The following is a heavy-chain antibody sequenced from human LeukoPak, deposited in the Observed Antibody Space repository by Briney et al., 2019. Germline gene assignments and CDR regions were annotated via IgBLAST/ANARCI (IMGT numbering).Heavy chain of an antibody. V-gene: IGHV3-23*01. CDR1: GFTFSIYT. CDR3: AKASSDSSGWSYY. CDR2: IIGSGGRT. Sequence: GGSLRLSCATSGFTFSIYTMAWVRQAPGKGLEWVSTIIGSGGRTYNADSVKGRFTISRDNSKNTLYLQMNSLRAEDTAVYYCAKASSDSSGWSYYWGQGTLVTVSS. J-gene: IGHJ4*02. D-gene: IGHD6-19*01.